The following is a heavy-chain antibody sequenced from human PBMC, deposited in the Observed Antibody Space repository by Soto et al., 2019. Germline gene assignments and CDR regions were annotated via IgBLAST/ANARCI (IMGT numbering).Heavy chain of an antibody. D-gene: IGHD3-16*01. Sequence: GASVKVSCKTSGGTFSTCGISCVRQAPGQGLEWMGGIIPFFGTAEYSQKFEDRITITADESTNTVYMDLRSLTSEDTAIYYCARTAPMDAGDKYYYDFWGQGALVTVSS. V-gene: IGHV1-69*13. J-gene: IGHJ4*02. CDR3: ARTAPMDAGDKYYYDF. CDR1: GGTFSTCG. CDR2: IIPFFGTA.